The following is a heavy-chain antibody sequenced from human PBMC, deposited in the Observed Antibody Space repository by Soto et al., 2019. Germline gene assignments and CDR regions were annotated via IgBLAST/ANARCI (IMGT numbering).Heavy chain of an antibody. CDR2: TRNKANSYRT. V-gene: IGHV3-72*01. CDR1: GFTISDHY. D-gene: IGHD3-3*01. Sequence: GGSLRLSCAASGFTISDHYMDWVRQAPGKGLEWVGRTRNKANSYRTEYAASVKGRFTISRDDSKNSMSLQMNSLISEDTAIYYCVRIIGSGIYYDFWGQGTLVTVSS. CDR3: VRIIGSGIYYDF. J-gene: IGHJ4*02.